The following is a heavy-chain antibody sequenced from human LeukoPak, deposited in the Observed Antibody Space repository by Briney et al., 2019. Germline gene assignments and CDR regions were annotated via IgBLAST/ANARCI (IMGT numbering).Heavy chain of an antibody. CDR2: TYYRSKWYN. J-gene: IGHJ1*01. CDR1: GDSVSSNSAA. Sequence: SQTLSLTCAISGDSVSSNSAAWNWIRQSPSRGLEWLGRTYYRSKWYNDYAVSVKSRITINPDTSKNQFSLQLNSVTPEDTAVYYCARGSRSYYYDSSGYYRKSEYFQHWGQGTLVTVSS. CDR3: ARGSRSYYYDSSGYYRKSEYFQH. D-gene: IGHD3-22*01. V-gene: IGHV6-1*01.